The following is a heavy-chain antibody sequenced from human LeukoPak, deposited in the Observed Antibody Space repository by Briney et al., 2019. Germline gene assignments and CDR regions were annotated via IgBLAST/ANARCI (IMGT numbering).Heavy chain of an antibody. V-gene: IGHV3-21*01. CDR1: GFIFSSYA. Sequence: GGSLRLSCAASGFIFSSYAMNWVRQAPGKGLEWVSSISGSSSHIYYADSVKGRFTISRDNTKSSLYLQMNSLRAEDMAVYYCARGYCGGDCYGDWGRGTLVTVSS. D-gene: IGHD2-21*01. CDR2: ISGSSSHI. CDR3: ARGYCGGDCYGD. J-gene: IGHJ1*01.